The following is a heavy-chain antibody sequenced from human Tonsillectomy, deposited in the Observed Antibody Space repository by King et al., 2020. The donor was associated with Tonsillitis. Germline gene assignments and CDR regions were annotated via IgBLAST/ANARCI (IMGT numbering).Heavy chain of an antibody. CDR2: IGPAGDT. CDR3: ARGPVETALVPLCAFDY. V-gene: IGHV3-13*01. D-gene: IGHD5-18*01. J-gene: IGHJ4*02. Sequence: VQLVQSGGGLVQPGGSLRLSCAASGFTFSSHDMNWVRQATGKGLEWVSGIGPAGDTYYADSVMGRFTISRENAKNSLYLQMNSLRAGDTAVFYCARGPVETALVPLCAFDYWGQGILVTVSS. CDR1: GFTFSSHD.